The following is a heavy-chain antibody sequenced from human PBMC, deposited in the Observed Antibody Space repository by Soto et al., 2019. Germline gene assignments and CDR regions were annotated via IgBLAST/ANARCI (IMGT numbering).Heavy chain of an antibody. CDR2: TYHSGST. Sequence: PSETLSLTCTVSGRSISSSNWWSWVRQPPGKGLEWIGETYHSGSTNYNPSLKSRVTISVDSSKNQFSLKLDSVTAADTAVYYCARLGGYYQAFDNWGQGTLVTVSS. J-gene: IGHJ4*02. D-gene: IGHD3-3*01. CDR3: ARLGGYYQAFDN. CDR1: GRSISSSNW. V-gene: IGHV4-4*02.